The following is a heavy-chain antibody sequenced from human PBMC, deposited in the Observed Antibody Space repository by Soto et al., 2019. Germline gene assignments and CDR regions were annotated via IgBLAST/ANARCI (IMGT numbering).Heavy chain of an antibody. CDR3: AIAPQAGGYYYYGMDV. CDR2: IIPIFGTA. V-gene: IGHV1-69*13. Sequence: SVKVSCKASGGTFSSYAISWVRQAPGQGLEWMGGIIPIFGTANYAQKFQGRVTITADESTSTAYMELSSLRSEDTAVYYCAIAPQAGGYYYYGMDVWAQGTTVTVSS. J-gene: IGHJ6*02. CDR1: GGTFSSYA. D-gene: IGHD3-16*01.